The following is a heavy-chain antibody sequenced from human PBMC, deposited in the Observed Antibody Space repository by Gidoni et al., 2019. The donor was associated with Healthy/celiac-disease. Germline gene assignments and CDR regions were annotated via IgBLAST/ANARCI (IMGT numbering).Heavy chain of an antibody. CDR2: IYYSGST. Sequence: GYYWSWIRQHPGKGLEWIGYIYYSGSTYYNPSLKSRVTISVDTSKNQFSLKLSSVTAADTAVYYCARGRSQLVRRGYMDVWGKGTTVTVSS. V-gene: IGHV4-31*02. CDR1: GYY. CDR3: ARGRSQLVRRGYMDV. J-gene: IGHJ6*03. D-gene: IGHD6-13*01.